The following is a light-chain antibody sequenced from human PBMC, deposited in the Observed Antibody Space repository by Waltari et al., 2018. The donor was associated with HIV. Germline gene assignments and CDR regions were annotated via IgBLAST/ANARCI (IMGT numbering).Light chain of an antibody. CDR2: DVS. CDR1: SRDVGAYNY. J-gene: IGLJ3*02. Sequence: QSALTPPRSVSGSPGQSVTIPCTGTSRDVGAYNYVSWYQQPPGKAPKVIISDVSKRPSGVPDRFSGSRSGNTASLTISGLQAEDEADYYCCSYAGSYTRVFGGGTKLTVL. V-gene: IGLV2-11*01. CDR3: CSYAGSYTRV.